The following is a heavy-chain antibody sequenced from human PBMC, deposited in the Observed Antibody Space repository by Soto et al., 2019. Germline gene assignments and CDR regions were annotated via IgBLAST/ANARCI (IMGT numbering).Heavy chain of an antibody. V-gene: IGHV4-31*03. J-gene: IGHJ4*02. CDR1: GGSISSSDYY. CDR2: IYYSGNT. D-gene: IGHD4-17*01. CDR3: ARGLSEATVVTCYFAY. Sequence: PSETLSLTCTVSGGSISSSDYYWSWIRQHPGKGLEWIGYIYYSGNTYYNPSLKSRLTISVDTSKNQFSLKLNSVTAADTAVYYCARGLSEATVVTCYFAYWGQGTLVTFSS.